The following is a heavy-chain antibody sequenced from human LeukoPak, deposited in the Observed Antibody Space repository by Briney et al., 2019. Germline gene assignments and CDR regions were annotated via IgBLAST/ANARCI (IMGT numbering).Heavy chain of an antibody. Sequence: PGGSLRLSCAASGFTFSSYAMSWVRQAPGKGLEWVSAISGSGGSTYYADSVKGRFTISRDNAKNSLYLQMNSLRAEDTAVYYCAMGRDTAMVFDYWGQGTLVTVSS. V-gene: IGHV3-23*01. CDR3: AMGRDTAMVFDY. CDR2: ISGSGGST. D-gene: IGHD5-18*01. CDR1: GFTFSSYA. J-gene: IGHJ4*02.